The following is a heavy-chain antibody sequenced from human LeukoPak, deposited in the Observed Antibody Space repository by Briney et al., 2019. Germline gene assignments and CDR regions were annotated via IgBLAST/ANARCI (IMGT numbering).Heavy chain of an antibody. CDR2: IYSGGST. Sequence: GGSLRLSCAASGFTVSSNYMSWVRQAPGKGLEWVSDIYSGGSTYYVDSVKGRFTISRDNSKNTLYLQMNSLRAEDTAVYYCARVSSSSAPGLGWFDPWGQGTLVTVSS. D-gene: IGHD6-13*01. J-gene: IGHJ5*02. V-gene: IGHV3-53*05. CDR1: GFTVSSNY. CDR3: ARVSSSSAPGLGWFDP.